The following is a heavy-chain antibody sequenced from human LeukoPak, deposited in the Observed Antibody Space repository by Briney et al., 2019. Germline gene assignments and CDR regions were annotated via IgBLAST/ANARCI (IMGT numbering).Heavy chain of an antibody. CDR1: GFTFSSYA. CDR2: TSGRGGST. CDR3: AKERRAKADYYDSSGYYY. D-gene: IGHD3-22*01. Sequence: PGGSLRLSCAASGFTFSSYAMSWVRQAPGKGLELVSATSGRGGSTYYADSVKGRFTISRDNSKKTLYLQMNSLRTEDTAVYYCAKERRAKADYYDSSGYYYWGQGTLVTVSS. V-gene: IGHV3-23*01. J-gene: IGHJ4*02.